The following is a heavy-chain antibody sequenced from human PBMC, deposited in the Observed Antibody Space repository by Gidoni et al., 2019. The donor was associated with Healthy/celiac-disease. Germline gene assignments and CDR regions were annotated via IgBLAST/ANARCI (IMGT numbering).Heavy chain of an antibody. V-gene: IGHV3-74*01. CDR1: GFTFSSYW. D-gene: IGHD3-22*01. CDR2: INSDGSST. Sequence: EVQLVESGGGLVQPGGSLRLSCAASGFTFSSYWMHWVRQAPGKGLVWVSRINSDGSSTSYADSVKGRFTISRDNAKNTLYLQMNSLRAEDTAVYYCARMDPYDSSGYYSPSYGMDVWGQGTTVTVSS. CDR3: ARMDPYDSSGYYSPSYGMDV. J-gene: IGHJ6*02.